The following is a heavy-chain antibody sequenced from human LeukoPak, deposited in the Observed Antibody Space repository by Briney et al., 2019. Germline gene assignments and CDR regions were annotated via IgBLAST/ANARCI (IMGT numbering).Heavy chain of an antibody. CDR2: IRAHNGDT. CDR3: ARGEFICTINTCYASALDS. CDR1: GYTFTSYA. Sequence: ASVKVSCKASGYTFTSYAISWVRQAPGQGLEWMGWIRAHNGDTNHAQQLQGRVTMTTDTSTRTAYMELRSLRSENTAVYYCARGEFICTINTCYASALDSWGQGTLVTVSS. J-gene: IGHJ4*02. V-gene: IGHV1-18*01. D-gene: IGHD2-2*01.